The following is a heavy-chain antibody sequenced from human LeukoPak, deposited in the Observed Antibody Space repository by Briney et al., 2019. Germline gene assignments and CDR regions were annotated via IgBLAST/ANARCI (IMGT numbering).Heavy chain of an antibody. CDR1: GCTFSSYA. CDR3: ARGLEWLTRRHTWFDP. V-gene: IGHV1-69*05. Sequence: GASGKVSRKASGCTFSSYAISWVRQAPGQGLEWMGGIIPIFGTANYAQKLQGRVTMTTDTSTSTAYMELRSLRSDDTAVYYCARGLEWLTRRHTWFDPWGQGTLVTVSS. J-gene: IGHJ5*02. D-gene: IGHD3-3*01. CDR2: IIPIFGTA.